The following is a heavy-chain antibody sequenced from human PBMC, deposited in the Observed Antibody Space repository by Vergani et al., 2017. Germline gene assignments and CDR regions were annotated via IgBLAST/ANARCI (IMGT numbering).Heavy chain of an antibody. V-gene: IGHV3-33*01. Sequence: VQLVESGGGLVHPGVSLRLSCAASGFSFSNFAMHWVRQAPGKGLEWVAVIWYDGSNKYYADSVKGRFTISRDNSQNTVNLQMNSLRVDDTAVYYCARLSYDTTPYLQGGYDCWGQGTLVSVSS. CDR3: ARLSYDTTPYLQGGYDC. D-gene: IGHD3-22*01. J-gene: IGHJ4*02. CDR2: IWYDGSNK. CDR1: GFSFSNFA.